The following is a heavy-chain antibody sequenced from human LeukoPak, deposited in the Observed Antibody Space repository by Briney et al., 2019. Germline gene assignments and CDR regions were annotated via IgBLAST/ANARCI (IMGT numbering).Heavy chain of an antibody. CDR2: MNPNSGNT. V-gene: IGHV1-8*01. D-gene: IGHD6-13*01. Sequence: GASVKVSCKASGYTFTSYDINWVRQATGQGLEWMGWMNPNSGNTGYAQKFQGRVTMTRNTSISTAYMELSSLRSEDTAVYYCARATTGYSSSWYKAFVLSPPKQDAFDIWGQGTMVTVSS. CDR3: ARATTGYSSSWYKAFVLSPPKQDAFDI. J-gene: IGHJ3*02. CDR1: GYTFTSYD.